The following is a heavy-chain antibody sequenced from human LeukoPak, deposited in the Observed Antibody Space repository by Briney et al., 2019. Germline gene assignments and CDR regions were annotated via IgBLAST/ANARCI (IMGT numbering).Heavy chain of an antibody. V-gene: IGHV3-7*01. J-gene: IGHJ4*02. CDR1: GFTFSSYW. CDR3: VRDYVWGTSEPDY. Sequence: PGGSLRLSCAASGFTFSSYWMSWVRQAPGKGLEWVANIKNDGSQTYYVDSVKGRFTISRDNAKNSLYLQMNSLRDEDTAVYYCVRDYVWGTSEPDYWGQGTLVTVSS. D-gene: IGHD3-16*01. CDR2: IKNDGSQT.